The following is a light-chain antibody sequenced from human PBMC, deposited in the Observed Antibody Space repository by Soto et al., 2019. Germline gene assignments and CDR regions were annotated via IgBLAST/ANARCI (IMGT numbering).Light chain of an antibody. V-gene: IGKV1-5*01. Sequence: DIQMTQSPSTLSASVGDRVTITCRASQSISSWLAWYQQKPGKAPNLLIYHASSVESGVPSRFSGSGSGTEFTLTISRLQPDDFATYYCQQYDSYPGTFGQGTKVEIK. J-gene: IGKJ1*01. CDR1: QSISSW. CDR3: QQYDSYPGT. CDR2: HAS.